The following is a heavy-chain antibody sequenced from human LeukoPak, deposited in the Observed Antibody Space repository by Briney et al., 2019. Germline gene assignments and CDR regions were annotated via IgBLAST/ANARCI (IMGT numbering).Heavy chain of an antibody. CDR3: VKHVQGGFDP. CDR1: GGSSFSDYC. J-gene: IGHJ5*02. D-gene: IGHD1-1*01. CDR2: IYSSGAT. V-gene: IGHV4-59*08. Sequence: SETLSLTCAVFGGSSFSDYCWTWIRQPPGKGLEWIGYIYSSGATEYNPSLESRVTISVDTSKNQFSLKLSSVTAADTAVYYCVKHVQGGFDPWGQGTLVTVSS.